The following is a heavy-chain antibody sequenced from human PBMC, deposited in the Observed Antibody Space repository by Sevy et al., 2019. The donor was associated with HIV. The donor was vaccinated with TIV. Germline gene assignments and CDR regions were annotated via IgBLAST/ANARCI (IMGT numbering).Heavy chain of an antibody. Sequence: GGSLRFSCEGSGYTFSNYCMHWVRQAPGKGLEWVSRVNSDGSSTAYADSVKGRFTISRDNAENTMSLQMNSLRAEDTGLYYCVAANSWEDYRGQGIQVTVSS. D-gene: IGHD6-13*01. V-gene: IGHV3-74*01. CDR1: GYTFSNYC. CDR2: VNSDGSST. CDR3: VAANSWEDY. J-gene: IGHJ4*02.